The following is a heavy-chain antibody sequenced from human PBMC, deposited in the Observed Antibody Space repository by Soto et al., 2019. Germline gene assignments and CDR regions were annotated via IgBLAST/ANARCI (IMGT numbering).Heavy chain of an antibody. V-gene: IGHV4-59*01. Sequence: SQTLSLTCTVSGGSISSYYWTWIRQPPGKGLEWIGYIYYSGSTNYNPSLKSRVRISVDTSKKQFSLKLSSVTAADTAVYYCARNRDGYNPYCFDYWGQGTLVNVSS. CDR2: IYYSGST. CDR3: ARNRDGYNPYCFDY. CDR1: GGSISSYY. J-gene: IGHJ4*02. D-gene: IGHD5-12*01.